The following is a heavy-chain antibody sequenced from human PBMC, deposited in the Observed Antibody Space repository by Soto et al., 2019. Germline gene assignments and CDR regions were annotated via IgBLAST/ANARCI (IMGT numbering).Heavy chain of an antibody. CDR3: ARGDNSSSRL. V-gene: IGHV3-30*03. D-gene: IGHD1-20*01. Sequence: GVSLRLSCAVSGFRSSSNSMHWVRQAPRKGLAWVTDVSYDRGNKYYTQSVKGRFTISRDNSKNRLYLQLVSLRAEAPAVYYCARGDNSSSRLWDRRPRITVSS. J-gene: IGHJ4*02. CDR2: VSYDRGNK. CDR1: GFRSSSNS.